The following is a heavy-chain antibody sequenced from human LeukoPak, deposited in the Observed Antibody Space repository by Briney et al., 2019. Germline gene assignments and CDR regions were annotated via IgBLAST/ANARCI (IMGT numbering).Heavy chain of an antibody. CDR1: GYTFTGYY. Sequence: ASVKVSCKASGYTFTGYYMHWVRQAPGQGLEWMGWINPNSGGTNYAQKFQGRVTMTRDTSISTAYMELSRLRSDDTAVYYCARDLEHHYGDYGLDWGQGTLVTVSS. CDR2: INPNSGGT. CDR3: ARDLEHHYGDYGLD. J-gene: IGHJ4*02. D-gene: IGHD4-17*01. V-gene: IGHV1-2*02.